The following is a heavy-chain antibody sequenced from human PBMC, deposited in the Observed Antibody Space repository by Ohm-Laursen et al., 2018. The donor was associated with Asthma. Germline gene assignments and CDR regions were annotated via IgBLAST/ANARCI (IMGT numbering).Heavy chain of an antibody. CDR2: TRNKANSYTT. Sequence: SLRLSCTAPGFTFSDHYMDWVRQAPGKGLEWVGRTRNKANSYTTEYAASVKGRFTISRDDSKNSLYLQMNSLKSEDTAVYYYAKGGTEYLLYGMPDQFDYWGQGSLVTVSS. V-gene: IGHV3-72*01. CDR3: AKGGTEYLLYGMPDQFDY. J-gene: IGHJ4*02. D-gene: IGHD3-3*01. CDR1: GFTFSDHY.